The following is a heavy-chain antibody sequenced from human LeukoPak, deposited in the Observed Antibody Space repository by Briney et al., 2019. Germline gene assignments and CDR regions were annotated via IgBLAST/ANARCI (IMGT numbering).Heavy chain of an antibody. V-gene: IGHV3-48*04. J-gene: IGHJ5*02. CDR2: ISSSSDTI. Sequence: GGSLRLSCAASGFTFSRYSMNWVRQAPGKGLEWVSHISSSSDTIYYADSVKGRFTISRDNAKNSLYLQMNSLRAEDTAVYYCASFYDFWSDYHNWFDPWGQGTLVTVSS. CDR1: GFTFSRYS. D-gene: IGHD3-3*01. CDR3: ASFYDFWSDYHNWFDP.